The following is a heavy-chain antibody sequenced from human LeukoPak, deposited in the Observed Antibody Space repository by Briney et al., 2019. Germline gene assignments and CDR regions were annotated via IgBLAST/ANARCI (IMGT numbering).Heavy chain of an antibody. CDR3: ATVAKPQASYYYYMDV. V-gene: IGHV1-24*01. CDR2: FDPEDGET. D-gene: IGHD3-10*01. Sequence: ASVKVSCKVSGYTLTELSMHWVRQAPGKGLEWMGGFDPEDGETIYAQKFQGRVTMTEDTSTDTAYMELSSLRSEDTAVYYCATVAKPQASYYYYMDVWGKGTTVTVSS. J-gene: IGHJ6*03. CDR1: GYTLTELS.